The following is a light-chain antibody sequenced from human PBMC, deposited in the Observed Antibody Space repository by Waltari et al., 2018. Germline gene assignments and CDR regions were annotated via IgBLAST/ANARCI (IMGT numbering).Light chain of an antibody. Sequence: EIVMTQSPATLSVSPGERATLSCRASQSVSSNLAWYQQKPGQSPRLLIYGASTRATGIGARFSGSGSGTEFTLTISSLQSEDFALYYCQQYNDWPRTFGQGTKVEI. CDR2: GAS. CDR1: QSVSSN. J-gene: IGKJ1*01. CDR3: QQYNDWPRT. V-gene: IGKV3-15*01.